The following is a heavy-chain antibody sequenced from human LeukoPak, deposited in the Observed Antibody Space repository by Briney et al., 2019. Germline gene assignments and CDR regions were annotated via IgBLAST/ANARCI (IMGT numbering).Heavy chain of an antibody. D-gene: IGHD1-1*01. CDR1: GYTFTGYY. V-gene: IGHV1-2*02. CDR2: INPNSGGT. CDR3: ARRYGFDAFDI. Sequence: ASVKVSCKASGYTFTGYYMHWVRQAPGQGLGWMGWINPNSGGTNYAQKFQGRVTVTRDTSISTAYMELSRLRYDDTAVYYCARRYGFDAFDIWGQGTMVTVSS. J-gene: IGHJ3*02.